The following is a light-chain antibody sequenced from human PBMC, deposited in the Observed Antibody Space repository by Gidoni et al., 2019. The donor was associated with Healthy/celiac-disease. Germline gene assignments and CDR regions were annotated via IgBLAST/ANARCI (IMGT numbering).Light chain of an antibody. CDR1: QSVSSSY. CDR2: GAS. J-gene: IGKJ1*01. V-gene: IGKV3-20*01. Sequence: ELVLTQSPGTLSLSPGERATLSCRASQSVSSSYLAWYQQKPGQAPRLLIYGASSRATGIPDRFSGSGSGTDFTLTISRLEPEDFELYYCQQYGSSPWTFGQGTKVEIK. CDR3: QQYGSSPWT.